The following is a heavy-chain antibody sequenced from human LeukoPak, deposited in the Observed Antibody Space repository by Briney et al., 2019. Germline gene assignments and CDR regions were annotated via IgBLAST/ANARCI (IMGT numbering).Heavy chain of an antibody. Sequence: GGSLRLSCAASGFTFSSYSMNWVRQAPGKELEWVSYISSSSSTIYYADSVKGRFTVSRDNAKNSLYLQMNSLRAEDTAVYYCARSKLELRLAGADYWGRGTLVTVSS. CDR1: GFTFSSYS. CDR2: ISSSSSTI. D-gene: IGHD1-7*01. V-gene: IGHV3-48*04. CDR3: ARSKLELRLAGADY. J-gene: IGHJ4*02.